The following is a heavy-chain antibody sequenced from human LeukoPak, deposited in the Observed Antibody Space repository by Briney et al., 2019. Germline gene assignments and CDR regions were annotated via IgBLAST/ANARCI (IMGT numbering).Heavy chain of an antibody. CDR2: INPNSGDT. J-gene: IGHJ4*02. CDR1: GYTFTGYY. Sequence: GASVKVSCKASGYTFTGYYMHWVRQAPGQGLEWMGWINPNSGDTNYAQKFQGRVTVTRDTSISTAYMELSRLRSDDTAVYYCARVGSSGWYVHPILYYWGQGTLLTVSS. D-gene: IGHD6-19*01. CDR3: ARVGSSGWYVHPILYY. V-gene: IGHV1-2*02.